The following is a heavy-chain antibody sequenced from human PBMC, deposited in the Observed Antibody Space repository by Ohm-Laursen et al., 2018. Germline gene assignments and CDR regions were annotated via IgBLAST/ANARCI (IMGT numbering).Heavy chain of an antibody. CDR2: IIPILGIA. V-gene: IGHV1-69*04. CDR1: GGTFSSYA. D-gene: IGHD2-21*02. J-gene: IGHJ6*02. Sequence: GASVKVSCKASGGTFSSYAISWVRQAPGQGLEWMGRIIPILGIANYAQKFQGRVTITADKSTSTAYMELSSLRSEDTAVYYCAIWGDKGGMDVWGQGTTVTVSS. CDR3: AIWGDKGGMDV.